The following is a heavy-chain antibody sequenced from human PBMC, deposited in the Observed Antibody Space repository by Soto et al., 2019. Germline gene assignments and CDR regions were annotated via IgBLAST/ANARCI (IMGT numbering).Heavy chain of an antibody. J-gene: IGHJ4*02. Sequence: EASVKVSCKASGYTFSNYEINWARQASGQGLEWMGRMNPNDGNTGYAQNFQGRVSMTRNTSMNTAYMELSSLRSDDTAVYYCARGPRESGEWLLFDYWGQGALVTVSS. CDR2: MNPNDGNT. D-gene: IGHD3-3*01. CDR1: GYTFSNYE. V-gene: IGHV1-8*01. CDR3: ARGPRESGEWLLFDY.